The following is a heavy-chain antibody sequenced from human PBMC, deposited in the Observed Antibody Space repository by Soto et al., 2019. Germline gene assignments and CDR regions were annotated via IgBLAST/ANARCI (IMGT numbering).Heavy chain of an antibody. CDR1: GASVSSTSW. CDR3: ARHGNGYCLEH. V-gene: IGHV4-4*02. D-gene: IGHD5-18*01. Sequence: QVQLQESGPGLVKPSGTLSLTCAVSGASVSSTSWWSWVRQPPGKGLEWIGEMSHRGSTIYNPCLKGRVTISLDQSRNQVSLNLNSVTAADTAMYYCARHGNGYCLEHWGQGTLVTVSS. J-gene: IGHJ4*02. CDR2: MSHRGST.